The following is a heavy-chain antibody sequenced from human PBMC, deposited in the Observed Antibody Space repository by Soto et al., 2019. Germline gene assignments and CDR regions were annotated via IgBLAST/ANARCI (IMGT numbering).Heavy chain of an antibody. Sequence: GGSLRLSGAASGFIFRSYAMHWVRQAPGKGLEWVSSISGSGRITDYADFVKGRFTISRDSSKDALYLEMNSLRADDTAVYFCAKDPYSDVWSGYFPYFDYWAQGILVTVSS. CDR1: GFIFRSYA. J-gene: IGHJ4*02. CDR3: AKDPYSDVWSGYFPYFDY. D-gene: IGHD3-3*01. CDR2: ISGSGRIT. V-gene: IGHV3-23*01.